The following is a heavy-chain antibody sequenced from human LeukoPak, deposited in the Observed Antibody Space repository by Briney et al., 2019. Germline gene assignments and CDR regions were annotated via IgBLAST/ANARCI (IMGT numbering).Heavy chain of an antibody. J-gene: IGHJ3*02. D-gene: IGHD6-19*01. V-gene: IGHV1-18*01. CDR1: GYTFTSYG. Sequence: ASVKVSCKASGYTFTSYGISWVRQAPGQGLEWMGWISAYNGNTNYAQKLQGRVTMTTDTSTSTAYMELRSLRSDDTAVYYCARPGYSSGWYVSQAFDIWGQGTMVTVSS. CDR2: ISAYNGNT. CDR3: ARPGYSSGWYVSQAFDI.